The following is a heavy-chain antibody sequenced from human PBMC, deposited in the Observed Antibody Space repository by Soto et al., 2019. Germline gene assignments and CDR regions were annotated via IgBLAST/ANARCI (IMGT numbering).Heavy chain of an antibody. CDR1: GFTFNIYA. J-gene: IGHJ6*02. Sequence: GGSLRLSCAASGFTFNIYALHWVRQAPGKGLEWVAVISFDGTKKYYSDSVKGRFTISRDDLKNTLYLQMNNLRVEDAALYFCAREDAYGYRYINYGLDVWGQGTTVTVSS. D-gene: IGHD5-12*01. CDR3: AREDAYGYRYINYGLDV. CDR2: ISFDGTKK. V-gene: IGHV3-30-3*01.